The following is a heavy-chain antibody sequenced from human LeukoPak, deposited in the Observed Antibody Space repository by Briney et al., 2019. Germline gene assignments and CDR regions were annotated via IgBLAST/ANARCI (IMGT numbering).Heavy chain of an antibody. CDR2: IYTSGST. CDR1: DGSISSSSYY. CDR3: AREFTMVRGVFDF. J-gene: IGHJ4*02. D-gene: IGHD3-10*01. Sequence: KPSETLSLTCTVSDGSISSSSYYWSWIRQPAGKGLEWIGRIYTSGSTNYNPSLNSRVTMSIDTSKNQFSLKLSSVTAADTAVYYCAREFTMVRGVFDFWGQGTLVTVSS. V-gene: IGHV4-61*02.